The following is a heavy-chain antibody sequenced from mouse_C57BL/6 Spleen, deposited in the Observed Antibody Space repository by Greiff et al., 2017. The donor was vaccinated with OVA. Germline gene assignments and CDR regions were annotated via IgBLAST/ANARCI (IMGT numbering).Heavy chain of an antibody. V-gene: IGHV5-4*01. CDR3: ARDADYGYYYAMDY. CDR1: GFTFSSYA. J-gene: IGHJ4*01. Sequence: EVKLVESGGGLVKPGGSLKLSCAASGFTFSSYAMSWVRQTPEKRLEWVATISDGGSYTYYPDNVKGRFTISRDNAKNNLYLQMSHRKSEDTAMYYGARDADYGYYYAMDYWGQGTSVTVSS. CDR2: ISDGGSYT. D-gene: IGHD1-2*01.